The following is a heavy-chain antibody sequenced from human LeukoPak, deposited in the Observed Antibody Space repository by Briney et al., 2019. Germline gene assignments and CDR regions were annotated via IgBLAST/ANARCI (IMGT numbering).Heavy chain of an antibody. CDR2: ISGSGGST. CDR3: ARDLEPGTYYYYGMDV. CDR1: GFTFSSYA. Sequence: PGGSLRLSCAASGFTFSSYAMSWVRQARGEGLEWVSAISGSGGSTYYADSVKGRFTISRDNSKNTLYLQMNSLRAEDTAVYYCARDLEPGTYYYYGMDVWGQGTTVTVSS. V-gene: IGHV3-23*01. D-gene: IGHD1-1*01. J-gene: IGHJ6*02.